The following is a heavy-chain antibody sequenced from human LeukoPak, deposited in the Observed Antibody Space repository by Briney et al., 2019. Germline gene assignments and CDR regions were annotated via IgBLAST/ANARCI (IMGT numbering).Heavy chain of an antibody. CDR3: ARVSSGGYSYGTYYYYMDV. J-gene: IGHJ6*03. CDR2: INHSGST. D-gene: IGHD5-18*01. Sequence: PSETLSLTCAVYGGSFSDYYWTWIRQPPGKGLEWIGEINHSGSTNYNPSLKSRVTISVGTSKNQFSLKLSSVTAADTAVYYCARVSSGGYSYGTYYYYMDVWGKGTTVTVSS. V-gene: IGHV4-34*01. CDR1: GGSFSDYY.